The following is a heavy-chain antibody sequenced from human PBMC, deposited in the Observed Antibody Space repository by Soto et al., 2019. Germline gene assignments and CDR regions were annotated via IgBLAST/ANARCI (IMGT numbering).Heavy chain of an antibody. V-gene: IGHV1-8*01. J-gene: IGHJ5*02. D-gene: IGHD6-13*01. CDR1: GYTFTSYD. Sequence: ASVKVSCKASGYTFTSYDINWVRQATGQGLEWMGWMNPNSGNTGYAQKFQGRVTMTRNTSISTAYMELSSLRSEDTAVYYCARVVPAAAGYNWFDPWGQGTLVTVSS. CDR2: MNPNSGNT. CDR3: ARVVPAAAGYNWFDP.